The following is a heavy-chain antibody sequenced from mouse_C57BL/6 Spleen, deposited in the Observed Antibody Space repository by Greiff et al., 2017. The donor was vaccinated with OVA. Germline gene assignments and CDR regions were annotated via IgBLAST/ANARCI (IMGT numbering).Heavy chain of an antibody. D-gene: IGHD1-1*01. J-gene: IGHJ2*01. CDR1: GFSLTSYG. V-gene: IGHV2-3*01. CDR2: IWGDGST. Sequence: VKLLESGPGLVAPSQSLSITCTVSGFSLTSYGVSWVRQPPGKGLEWLGVIWGDGSTNYHSAPIPRLSILKDNPTSQVSLKLNSLQTNDTATYYCAKDYGSSYVRDYWGQGTTLTVSS. CDR3: AKDYGSSYVRDY.